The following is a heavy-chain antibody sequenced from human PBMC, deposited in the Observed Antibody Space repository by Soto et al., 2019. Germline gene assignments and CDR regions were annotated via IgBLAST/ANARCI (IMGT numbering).Heavy chain of an antibody. CDR3: ARGVGIYSGYDWSPKMVWFDP. J-gene: IGHJ5*02. V-gene: IGHV4-34*01. CDR1: GGSFSGYY. CDR2: INHSGST. Sequence: SETLSLTCAVYGGSFSGYYWSWIRQPPGKGMEWIGEINHSGSTNYNPSLKSRVTISVDTSKNQFSLKLSSVTAEDTAVYYCARGVGIYSGYDWSPKMVWFDPWGQGTLVTVSS. D-gene: IGHD5-12*01.